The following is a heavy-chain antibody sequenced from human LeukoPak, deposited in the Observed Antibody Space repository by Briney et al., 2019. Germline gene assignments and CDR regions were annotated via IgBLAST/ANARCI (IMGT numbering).Heavy chain of an antibody. Sequence: GASVKVSCKASGYTFTGYYMHWVRQAPGQGLEWMGWINPNSGGTNYAQKFQGRVTMTRDTSISTAYMELSRLRSDDTAVYYCARVDPYYYYYMDVWGKGTTVTVSS. CDR3: ARVDPYYYYYMDV. D-gene: IGHD2-2*03. CDR2: INPNSGGT. V-gene: IGHV1-2*02. J-gene: IGHJ6*03. CDR1: GYTFTGYY.